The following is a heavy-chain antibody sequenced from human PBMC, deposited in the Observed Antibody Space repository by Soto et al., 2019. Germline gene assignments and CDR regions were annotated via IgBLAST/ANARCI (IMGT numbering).Heavy chain of an antibody. V-gene: IGHV4-39*01. J-gene: IGHJ6*02. Sequence: QLQLQESGPGLVKPSETLSLTCTVSGGSISSSSYYWGWILQPPGKVLEWIGSIYYSGSTYYNPSLQSRVTISVDTSKNQFSLKLSSVTAADTAVYYCASSRHEYYYYGMDVWGQGTTVTVSS. CDR1: GGSISSSSYY. CDR3: ASSRHEYYYYGMDV. CDR2: IYYSGST.